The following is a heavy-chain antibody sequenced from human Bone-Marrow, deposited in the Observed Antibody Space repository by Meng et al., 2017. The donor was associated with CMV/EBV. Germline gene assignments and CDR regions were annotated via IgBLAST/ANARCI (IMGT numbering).Heavy chain of an antibody. Sequence: SSVKVSCKGSGRTFSSYAISWVRQAPGQGLEWMGGIIPILGIANYAQKFQGRVTITADKSTSTAYMELSSLRSEDTAVYYCARGPYYYDSSGYLDYWGQGTLVTVSS. CDR3: ARGPYYYDSSGYLDY. CDR1: GRTFSSYA. CDR2: IIPILGIA. D-gene: IGHD3-22*01. V-gene: IGHV1-69*10. J-gene: IGHJ4*02.